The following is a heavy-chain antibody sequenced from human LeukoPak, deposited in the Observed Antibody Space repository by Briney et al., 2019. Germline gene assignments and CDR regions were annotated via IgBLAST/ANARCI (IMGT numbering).Heavy chain of an antibody. CDR2: IWYDGSNK. J-gene: IGHJ4*02. V-gene: IGHV3-33*08. CDR3: ARARVAGTNFDS. Sequence: GGSLRLSCAASGFTFSSYAMHWVRQAPGKGLEWVAVIWYDGSNKFYADSVKGRFTISRDNSKNTLYLQMNSLRAEDTAVYYCARARVAGTNFDSWGQGTLVTVSS. D-gene: IGHD6-19*01. CDR1: GFTFSSYA.